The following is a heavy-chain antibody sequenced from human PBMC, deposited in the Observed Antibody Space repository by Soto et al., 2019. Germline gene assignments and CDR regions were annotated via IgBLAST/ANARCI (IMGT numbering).Heavy chain of an antibody. CDR1: GGSISSSSYY. V-gene: IGHV4-39*01. Sequence: PSETLSLTCTVSGGSISSSSYYWGWIRQPPGKGLEWIGSIYYSGSTYYNPSLKSRVTISVDTSKNQFSLKLSSVTAADTAVYYCARLTGIAARPTSKYYNYMDVWGKGTTVTVSS. J-gene: IGHJ6*03. CDR3: ARLTGIAARPTSKYYNYMDV. D-gene: IGHD6-6*01. CDR2: IYYSGST.